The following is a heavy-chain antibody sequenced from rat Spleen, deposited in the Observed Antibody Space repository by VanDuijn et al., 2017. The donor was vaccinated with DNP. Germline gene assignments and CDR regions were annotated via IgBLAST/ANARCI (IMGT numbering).Heavy chain of an antibody. V-gene: IGHV5S23*01. CDR2: ISPSGGST. CDR1: GFTFTNFD. Sequence: EVQLVESGGGLVQPGRSLKLSCVVSGFTFTNFDMAWVRQAPTKGLEWVASISPSGGSTYYRDSVKGRFTISRDNAKSTLYLQMDSLRSEDTATYYCARGTVNYWGQGVMVTVSS. CDR3: ARGTVNY. J-gene: IGHJ2*01.